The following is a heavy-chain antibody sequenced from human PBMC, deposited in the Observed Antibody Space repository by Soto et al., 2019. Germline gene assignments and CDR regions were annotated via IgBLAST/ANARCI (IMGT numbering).Heavy chain of an antibody. CDR3: ARDLQGDIENYGMDV. CDR2: IYYSGST. J-gene: IGHJ6*02. CDR1: GGSISSYY. Sequence: TLSLTCTVSGGSISSYYCSWIRQPPGKGLEWIGYIYYSGSTNYNPSLKSRVTISVDTSKNQFSLKLSSVTAADTAVYYCARDLQGDIENYGMDVWGQGTTVTVSS. V-gene: IGHV4-59*01. D-gene: IGHD2-21*02.